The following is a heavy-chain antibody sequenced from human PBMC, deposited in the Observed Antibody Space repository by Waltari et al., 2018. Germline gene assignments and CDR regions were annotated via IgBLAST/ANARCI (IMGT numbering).Heavy chain of an antibody. CDR3: ARGGAAAGNFNY. J-gene: IGHJ4*02. D-gene: IGHD6-13*01. CDR1: GGSVSSGGYY. V-gene: IGHV4-31*03. Sequence: QVQLQESGPGLAKPSQTLSLTCTVSGGSVSSGGYYWSWIRQHPGKGLEWIGYIYYNGSNYHNPSLKSRVTILEGTSKNQFSLKLTSVTAADTAVYYCARGGAAAGNFNYWGQGTLVTVSS. CDR2: IYYNGSN.